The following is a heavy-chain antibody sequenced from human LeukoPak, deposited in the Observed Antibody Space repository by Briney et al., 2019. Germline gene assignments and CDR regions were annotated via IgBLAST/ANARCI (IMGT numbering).Heavy chain of an antibody. CDR3: IRSVSGTRWLDG. V-gene: IGHV3-74*01. CDR2: INSNGSTT. Sequence: GGSLTLSRSASGLTLSSHWMLCVPQAPGKGLVCVSGINSNGSTTNYAHSVKGRFTISRDNAETTLYLRMNSLRVEDTAVYYWIRSVSGTRWLDGWGQGSLVTV. D-gene: IGHD3-9*01. CDR1: GLTLSSHW. J-gene: IGHJ4*02.